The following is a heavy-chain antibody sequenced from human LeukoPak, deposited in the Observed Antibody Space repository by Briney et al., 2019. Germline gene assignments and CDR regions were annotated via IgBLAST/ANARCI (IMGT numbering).Heavy chain of an antibody. V-gene: IGHV3-7*01. CDR2: IKQDGSEK. J-gene: IGHJ4*02. Sequence: PGGSLRLSCAASGFTFSSYWMSWVRQAPGKGLEWVANIKQDGSEKYYVDSVKGRFTISRDNAKNSLYLQMNSLRAEDTAVYYCRIQLWSGIDYWGRRTLVTVSS. CDR1: GFTFSSYW. D-gene: IGHD5-18*01. CDR3: RIQLWSGIDY.